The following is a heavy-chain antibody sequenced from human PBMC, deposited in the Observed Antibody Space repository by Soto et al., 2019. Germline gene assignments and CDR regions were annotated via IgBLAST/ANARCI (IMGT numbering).Heavy chain of an antibody. CDR3: ASVQDCSSTSCYSGGSFDY. V-gene: IGHV4-31*03. D-gene: IGHD2-2*02. J-gene: IGHJ4*02. CDR1: GGSISSGGYY. CDR2: IYYSGST. Sequence: SETLSLTCTVSGGSISSGGYYWSWIRQHPGKGLEWIGYIYYSGSTYYNPSLKSRVTISVDTSKNQFSLKLSSVTAADTAVYYCASVQDCSSTSCYSGGSFDYWGQGTLVTVSS.